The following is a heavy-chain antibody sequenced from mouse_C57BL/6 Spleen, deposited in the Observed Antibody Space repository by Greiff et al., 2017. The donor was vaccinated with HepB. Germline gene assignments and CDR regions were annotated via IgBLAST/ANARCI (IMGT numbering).Heavy chain of an antibody. V-gene: IGHV1-69*01. CDR3: AFYDGYAMDY. Sequence: QVQLQQSGAELVMPGASVKLSCKASGYTFTSYWMHWVKQRPGQGLEWIGEIDPSDSYTNYNQKFKGKSTLTVDKSSSTAYMQLSSLTSEDSAVYYCAFYDGYAMDYWGQGTSVTVSS. CDR2: IDPSDSYT. CDR1: GYTFTSYW. J-gene: IGHJ4*01. D-gene: IGHD2-1*01.